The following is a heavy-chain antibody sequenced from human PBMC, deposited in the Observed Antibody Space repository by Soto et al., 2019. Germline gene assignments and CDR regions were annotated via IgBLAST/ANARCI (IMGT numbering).Heavy chain of an antibody. J-gene: IGHJ4*02. CDR3: AKDVGATDPFYFDY. CDR1: GFTFNRYA. D-gene: IGHD1-26*01. CDR2: ISGGGDST. Sequence: GGSLRLSCAASGFTFNRYAMSWVRQAPGKGLEWVSVISGGGDSTHYADSVKGRFTISRDNSKNTLHLQMNSLRAEDTAIYYCAKDVGATDPFYFDYWGQGSLVTSPQ. V-gene: IGHV3-23*01.